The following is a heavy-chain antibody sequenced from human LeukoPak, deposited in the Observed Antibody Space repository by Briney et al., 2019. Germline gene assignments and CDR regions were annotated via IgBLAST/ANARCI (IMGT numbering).Heavy chain of an antibody. V-gene: IGHV3-23*01. CDR2: ISDSDGNT. D-gene: IGHD4-17*01. Sequence: HAGGSLRLSCAASGFTFSSYAMSWVRQAPGKGLEWVSAISDSDGNTYYADSVKGRFTISRDNSRNTLYLQMNSLRAEDTAVYYCAKEIWPTVTTPGWTYFDYWGQGTLVTVSS. J-gene: IGHJ4*02. CDR3: AKEIWPTVTTPGWTYFDY. CDR1: GFTFSSYA.